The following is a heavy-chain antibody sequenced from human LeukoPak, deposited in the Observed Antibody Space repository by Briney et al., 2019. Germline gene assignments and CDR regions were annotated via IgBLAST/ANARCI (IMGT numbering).Heavy chain of an antibody. CDR2: ISYDGSNK. CDR3: ARDPTDLGFGQYYFDY. Sequence: PGRSLRLSCAASGFTFSSYGMHWVRQAPGKGLEWVAVISYDGSNKYYADSVKGRFTISRDNSKNTLYLQMNSLRAEDTAVYYCARDPTDLGFGQYYFDYWGQGTLVTVSS. V-gene: IGHV3-30*03. CDR1: GFTFSSYG. D-gene: IGHD3-16*01. J-gene: IGHJ4*02.